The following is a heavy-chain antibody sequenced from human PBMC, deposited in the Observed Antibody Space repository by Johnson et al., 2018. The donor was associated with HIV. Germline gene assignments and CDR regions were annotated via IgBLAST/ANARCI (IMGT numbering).Heavy chain of an antibody. D-gene: IGHD5-18*01. J-gene: IGHJ3*02. Sequence: QVLLVESGGGVVQPGRSLRLSCAASGFTFSTYGMHWVRQAPGKGLEWVAVTSYDGGNQYYADSVKGRFTISRDNSKNTLYLQMNSLRAEDTAVYYCARGVRNSYGYLLGTFDIWGQGTMVTVSS. CDR3: ARGVRNSYGYLLGTFDI. CDR2: TSYDGGNQ. CDR1: GFTFSTYG. V-gene: IGHV3-30*03.